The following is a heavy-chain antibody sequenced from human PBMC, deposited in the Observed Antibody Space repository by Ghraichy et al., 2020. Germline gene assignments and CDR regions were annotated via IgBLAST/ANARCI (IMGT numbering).Heavy chain of an antibody. CDR1: GFTFDDYA. CDR3: AKALLAAAGGFDY. J-gene: IGHJ4*02. CDR2: ISWDGGST. D-gene: IGHD6-13*01. Sequence: GGSLRLSCAASGFTFDDYAMHWVRQAPGKGLEWVSLISWDGGSTYYADSVKGRFTISRDNSKNSLYLQMNSLRAEDTDVYYCAKALLAAAGGFDYWGQGTLVTVSS. V-gene: IGHV3-43D*03.